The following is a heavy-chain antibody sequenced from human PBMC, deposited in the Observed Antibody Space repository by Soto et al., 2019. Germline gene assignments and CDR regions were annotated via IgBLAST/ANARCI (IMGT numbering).Heavy chain of an antibody. CDR1: GGTFSSYT. D-gene: IGHD2-21*01. CDR2: IIPTFGTA. J-gene: IGHJ6*02. Sequence: QVQLVQSGAEVKKPGSSVKVSCKASGGTFSSYTISWVRQAPEQGLEWMGGIIPTFGTADYAQKFQGRVTITADESTSTGYMELSSLRSEDTALYYCARPSCGAACYYYGMDVWGQGTAVTVSS. V-gene: IGHV1-69*12. CDR3: ARPSCGAACYYYGMDV.